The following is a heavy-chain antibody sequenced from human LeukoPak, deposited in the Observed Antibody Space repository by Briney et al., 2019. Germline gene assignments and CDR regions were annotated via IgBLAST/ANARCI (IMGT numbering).Heavy chain of an antibody. CDR1: GGSISSYY. D-gene: IGHD2-2*01. CDR3: ARDVIVPAASDWFDP. Sequence: SETLSLTCTVSGGSISSYYWSWIRQPAGKGLEWIGRIYTSGSTNYNPSLKSRVTMSVDTSKNQFSLRLSSVTAADTAVYYCARDVIVPAASDWFDPWGQGTLVTVSS. CDR2: IYTSGST. V-gene: IGHV4-4*07. J-gene: IGHJ5*02.